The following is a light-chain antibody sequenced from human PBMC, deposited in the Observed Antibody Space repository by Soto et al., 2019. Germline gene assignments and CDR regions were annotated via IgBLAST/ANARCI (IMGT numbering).Light chain of an antibody. CDR3: QQYGSSPT. CDR1: QSVSSSY. Sequence: EIVLTQSPGTLSLSPGERATFSCRASQSVSSSYIAWYQQKRGQAPRLLIYNTSSRATGIPDRFTGGGAGTGFTLTISRLEPEDSAVYYCQQYGSSPTFGGGTKVDIK. CDR2: NTS. V-gene: IGKV3-20*01. J-gene: IGKJ4*01.